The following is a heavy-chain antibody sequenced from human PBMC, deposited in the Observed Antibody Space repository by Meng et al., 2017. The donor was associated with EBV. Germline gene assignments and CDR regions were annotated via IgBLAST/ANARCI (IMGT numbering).Heavy chain of an antibody. V-gene: IGHV1-69*01. CDR3: ASESGRGFTPDY. CDR1: GGTFRSDA. CDR2: LIPMSDAP. Sequence: VQLVQSGAEVKKPGFSVKVSCKPSGGTFRSDAISWVRQAPGQGLEWMGGLIPMSDAPHYAQKFQGRVTITADESTSTHYMDLSGLRSEDTAVYYCASESGRGFTPDYWGQGTLVTVSS. J-gene: IGHJ4*02. D-gene: IGHD3-10*01.